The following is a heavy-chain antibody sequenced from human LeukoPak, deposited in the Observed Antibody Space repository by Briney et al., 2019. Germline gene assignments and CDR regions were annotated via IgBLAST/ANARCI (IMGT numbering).Heavy chain of an antibody. D-gene: IGHD6-6*01. CDR1: GGSISSGGYY. V-gene: IGHV4-30-2*01. J-gene: IGHJ4*02. CDR3: ARDRRGSSCFDY. Sequence: SETLSLTCTVSGGSISSGGYYWSWIRQPPGKGLEWVGYIYHSGSTYYNPSLKSRVTITVDRSKNQFSLKLSSVTAADTAVYYCARDRRGSSCFDYWGQGTLVTVSS. CDR2: IYHSGST.